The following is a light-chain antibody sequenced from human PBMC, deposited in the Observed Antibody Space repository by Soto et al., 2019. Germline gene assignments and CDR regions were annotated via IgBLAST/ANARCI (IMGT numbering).Light chain of an antibody. CDR1: QSVSNS. J-gene: IGKJ5*01. Sequence: SPSTLDLTRGDRGTLSFSASQSVSNSLVWYQHKPGQAPRFLIYDASKRATGTPARFSGSGSGTDFTLTISSLYPADFGVYYCQPLTTLPAISSGHGTRLDI. CDR3: QPLTTLPAIS. CDR2: DAS. V-gene: IGKV3-11*01.